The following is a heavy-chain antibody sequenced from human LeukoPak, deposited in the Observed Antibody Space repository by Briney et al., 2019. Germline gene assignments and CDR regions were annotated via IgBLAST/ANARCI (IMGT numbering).Heavy chain of an antibody. V-gene: IGHV3-48*04. CDR2: ISRSSSSA. CDR1: GFTFTDYS. D-gene: IGHD3-16*01. CDR3: ARLGENADFDY. Sequence: PGGSQRLSCAASGFTFTDYSMIWVRQAPGKGLEWVSYISRSSSSAHYADSVKGRFTISRDNAKNSLYLQMNSLRAEDTAVYYCARLGENADFDYWGQGTLVTVSS. J-gene: IGHJ4*02.